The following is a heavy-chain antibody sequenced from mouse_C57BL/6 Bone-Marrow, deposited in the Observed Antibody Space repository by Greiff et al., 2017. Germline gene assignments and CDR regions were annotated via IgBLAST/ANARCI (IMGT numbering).Heavy chain of an antibody. CDR1: GFTFTDYY. J-gene: IGHJ1*03. V-gene: IGHV7-3*01. CDR3: ARRGGSSYTWYFDV. D-gene: IGHD1-1*01. Sequence: EVKLMESGGGLVQPGGSLSLSCAASGFTFTDYYMSWVRQPPGKALEWLGFIRNKANGYTTEYSASVKGRFTISRDNSQIILYLQMNALGAEDSATYYCARRGGSSYTWYFDVWGTGTTVTVSS. CDR2: IRNKANGYTT.